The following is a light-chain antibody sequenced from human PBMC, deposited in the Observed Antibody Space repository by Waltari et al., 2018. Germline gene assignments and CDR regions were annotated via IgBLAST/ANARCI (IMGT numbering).Light chain of an antibody. CDR1: QSVNSGY. CDR3: QQHVTSPLT. CDR2: STS. J-gene: IGKJ4*01. V-gene: IGKV3-20*01. Sequence: IVLTQSPGTLSLSPGERATLSCRASQSVNSGYFAWYQQKPGQAPRLLIYSTSTRATGIPVRVSGSGSGTDFTLTISRLEPEDFAVYYCQQHVTSPLTFGAGTKVEIK.